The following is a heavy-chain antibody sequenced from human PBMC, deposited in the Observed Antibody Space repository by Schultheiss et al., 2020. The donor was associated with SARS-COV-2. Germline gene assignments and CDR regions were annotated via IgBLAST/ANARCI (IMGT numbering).Heavy chain of an antibody. CDR3: ARVLGPPHYGDPYWYFDL. J-gene: IGHJ2*01. Sequence: SETLSLTCTVSGGSISSGDYYWSWIRQPPGKGLEWIGSIYYSGSTYYNPSLKSRVTISVDTSKNQFSLKLSSVTAADTAVYYCARVLGPPHYGDPYWYFDLWGRGTLVTVSS. CDR1: GGSISSGDYY. D-gene: IGHD4-17*01. V-gene: IGHV4-39*07. CDR2: IYYSGST.